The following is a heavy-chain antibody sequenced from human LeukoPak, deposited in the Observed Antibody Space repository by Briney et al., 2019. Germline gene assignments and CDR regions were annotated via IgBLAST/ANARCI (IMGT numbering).Heavy chain of an antibody. J-gene: IGHJ4*02. CDR3: ARCYYDSSGYLLHRLFDY. CDR2: ISSSSYI. D-gene: IGHD3-22*01. Sequence: GGSLRLSCAASGFTFSSYSMTWVRQAPGKGLEWVSSISSSSYIYYADSVKGRFTISRDNAKNSLYLQMNSLRAEDTAVYYCARCYYDSSGYLLHRLFDYWGRGTLVTVSS. V-gene: IGHV3-21*01. CDR1: GFTFSSYS.